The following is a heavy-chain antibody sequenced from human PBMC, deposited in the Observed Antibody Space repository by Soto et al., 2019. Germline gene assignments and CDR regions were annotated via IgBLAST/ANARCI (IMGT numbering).Heavy chain of an antibody. CDR1: GGSISSYY. J-gene: IGHJ4*02. D-gene: IGHD3-16*01. V-gene: IGHV4-59*08. CDR2: IYYSGST. CDR3: ARHGLLGKFDD. Sequence: SETLSLTCTVSGGSISSYYWSWIRQPPGKGLEWIGYIYYSGSTNYNPSLKSRVTISVDTSKNQFSLKLSSVTAADTAVYYCARHGLLGKFDDWGQGTLVTVSS.